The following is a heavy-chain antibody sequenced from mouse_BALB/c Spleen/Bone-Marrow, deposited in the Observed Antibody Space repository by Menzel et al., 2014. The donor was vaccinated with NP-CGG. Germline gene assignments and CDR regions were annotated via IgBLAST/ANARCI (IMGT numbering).Heavy chain of an antibody. D-gene: IGHD1-1*01. CDR1: GYTFTSYW. CDR2: IYPSDSYT. Sequence: QVQLQQSGAELVRPGASVKLSCKASGYTFTSYWINWVKQRPGQGLEWIGNIYPSDSYTNYNQKFKDKATLTVDKSSSTANMQLSRPTSEDSADYYCTRSGYGSSSLDYWGQGTTLTVSS. V-gene: IGHV1-69*02. J-gene: IGHJ2*01. CDR3: TRSGYGSSSLDY.